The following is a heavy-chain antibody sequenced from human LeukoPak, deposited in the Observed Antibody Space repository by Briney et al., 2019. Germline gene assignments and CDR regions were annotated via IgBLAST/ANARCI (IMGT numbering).Heavy chain of an antibody. CDR2: ISSSGGST. CDR3: ARPLGSTGYYFGY. V-gene: IGHV3-23*01. D-gene: IGHD3-22*01. Sequence: GSLRLSCAAPGFTFSSYAMSWVRQAPVEGLEWVSGISSSGGSTYYADSVTGRFTISRDNSKNTLSLQMNSLRADDTAVYYCARPLGSTGYYFGYWGQGAMITVSS. J-gene: IGHJ4*02. CDR1: GFTFSSYA.